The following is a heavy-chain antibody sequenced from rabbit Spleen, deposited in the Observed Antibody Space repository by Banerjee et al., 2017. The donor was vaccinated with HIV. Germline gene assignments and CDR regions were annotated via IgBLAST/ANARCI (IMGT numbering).Heavy chain of an antibody. CDR3: ARGFFRSSGHPYYFNL. CDR2: IVPIFGVT. CDR1: RFDFNTYS. Sequence: QEQLVESGGGLVQPGGSLKLSCKASRFDFNTYSMSWVRQAPGKGLEWIGYIVPIFGVTYYANWVNGRFTISSHNAQNTLYLQMTSLTAADTATYFCARGFFRSSGHPYYFNLWGQGTLVTVS. V-gene: IGHV1S47*01. D-gene: IGHD1-1*01. J-gene: IGHJ4*01.